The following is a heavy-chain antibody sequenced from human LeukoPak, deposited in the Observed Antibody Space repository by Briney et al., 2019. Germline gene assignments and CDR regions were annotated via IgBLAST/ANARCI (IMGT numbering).Heavy chain of an antibody. Sequence: SVKVSCKASGGTFSSYAISWVRQAPGQGLEWMGGIIPIFGTANYAQKFQGRVTITADKSTSTAYMELSSLRSEDTAVYYCAKDRGKLEYSYAPYYFDYWGQGTLVTVSS. CDR2: IIPIFGTA. V-gene: IGHV1-69*06. D-gene: IGHD5-18*01. J-gene: IGHJ4*02. CDR3: AKDRGKLEYSYAPYYFDY. CDR1: GGTFSSYA.